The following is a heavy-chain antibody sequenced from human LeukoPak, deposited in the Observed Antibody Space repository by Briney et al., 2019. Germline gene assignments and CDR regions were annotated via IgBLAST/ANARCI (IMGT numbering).Heavy chain of an antibody. CDR3: AKGGKWDVTPFDN. CDR1: GFTFSSYA. V-gene: IGHV3-23*01. CDR2: ISGSGGST. J-gene: IGHJ4*02. D-gene: IGHD1-26*01. Sequence: PGGSLRLSCAASGFTFSSYAMSWVRQAPGKGLEWVSAISGSGGSTYYADSVKGRFTISRDNSKNTLYLQVNSLRAEDTAVYYCAKGGKWDVTPFDNWGQGTLVTVSS.